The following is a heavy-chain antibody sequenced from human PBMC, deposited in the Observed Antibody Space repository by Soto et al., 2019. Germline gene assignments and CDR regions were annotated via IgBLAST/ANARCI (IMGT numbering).Heavy chain of an antibody. Sequence: QEQLVQSGAEVKKPGASVKVSCKASGYRFTAYFMHWVRQAPGQGLEWMGWINPNSGGTKYARKFLGWVTMTRDTSISTVYMEFLRLRSDDTAIYYCARGSTYPWGAYCMDVWGQGTTVTVSS. V-gene: IGHV1-2*04. D-gene: IGHD3-16*01. CDR2: INPNSGGT. CDR1: GYRFTAYF. CDR3: ARGSTYPWGAYCMDV. J-gene: IGHJ6*02.